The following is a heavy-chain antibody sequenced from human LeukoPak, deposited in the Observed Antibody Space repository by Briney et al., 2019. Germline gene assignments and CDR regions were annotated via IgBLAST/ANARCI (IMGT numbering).Heavy chain of an antibody. J-gene: IGHJ4*02. CDR2: ISYDGSNK. D-gene: IGHD2-15*01. Sequence: PGGSLRLSCAASGFTFSSYAMHWVRQAPGKGLEWVAVISYDGSNKYYADSVKGRLTISRDNSKNTLYLQMNSLRAEDTAVFYCARDVAPDYFDYWGQGTLVTVSS. CDR1: GFTFSSYA. CDR3: ARDVAPDYFDY. V-gene: IGHV3-30-3*01.